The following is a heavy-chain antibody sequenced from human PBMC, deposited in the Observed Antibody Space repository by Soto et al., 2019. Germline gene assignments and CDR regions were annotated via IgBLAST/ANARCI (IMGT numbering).Heavy chain of an antibody. J-gene: IGHJ4*02. D-gene: IGHD3-10*01. V-gene: IGHV3-9*01. CDR3: AKDARLGSGSFIGGYYFDY. CDR1: GFTFDDYA. Sequence: GGSLRLSCAASGFTFDDYAMHWVRQAPGKGLEWVSGISWNSGSIGYADSVKGRFTISRDNAKNSLYLQMNSLRAEDTALYYCAKDARLGSGSFIGGYYFDYWGQGTLVTVSS. CDR2: ISWNSGSI.